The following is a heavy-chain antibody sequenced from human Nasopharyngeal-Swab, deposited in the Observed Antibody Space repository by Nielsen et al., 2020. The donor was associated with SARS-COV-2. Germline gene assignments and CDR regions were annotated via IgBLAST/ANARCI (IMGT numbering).Heavy chain of an antibody. CDR1: GFTFSSYA. CDR3: ARGPFIVGATGDY. CDR2: ISYDGSNK. Sequence: GESLKISCAASGFTFSSYAMHWVRQAPGKGLEWVAVISYDGSNKYYADSVKGRFTISRDNSKNTLYLQMNSLRDEDTAVYYCARGPFIVGATGDYWGQGTLVTVSS. D-gene: IGHD1-26*01. V-gene: IGHV3-30-3*01. J-gene: IGHJ4*02.